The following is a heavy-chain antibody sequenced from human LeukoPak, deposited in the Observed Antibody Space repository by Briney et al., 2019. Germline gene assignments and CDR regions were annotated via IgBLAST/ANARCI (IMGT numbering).Heavy chain of an antibody. CDR3: ARVRYSDSSVLTRKRSYYFDY. J-gene: IGHJ4*02. V-gene: IGHV4-4*07. CDR2: ISTSGST. CDR1: GGSISSYY. Sequence: PSETLSLTCTVSGGSISSYYWSWIRQPSGKGLESIGHISTSGSTNYNPSLKSRVTMSVDTSKNQFSLKLSSVTAADTAVYYCARVRYSDSSVLTRKRSYYFDYWGQGTLVTVSS. D-gene: IGHD3-22*01.